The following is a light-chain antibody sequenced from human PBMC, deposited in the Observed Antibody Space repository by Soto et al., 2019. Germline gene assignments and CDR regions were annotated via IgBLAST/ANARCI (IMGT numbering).Light chain of an antibody. V-gene: IGKV1-5*01. Sequence: DIQMTQSPSTLSGSIGDRVTITCRASQTISSWLAWYQQKPGTAPKLLIYDASTLEIGVPSRFSGSGSGTEFTLTISSLQPDDFATYYCQQLDSYSRTFGQGTKVDIK. CDR3: QQLDSYSRT. J-gene: IGKJ1*01. CDR1: QTISSW. CDR2: DAS.